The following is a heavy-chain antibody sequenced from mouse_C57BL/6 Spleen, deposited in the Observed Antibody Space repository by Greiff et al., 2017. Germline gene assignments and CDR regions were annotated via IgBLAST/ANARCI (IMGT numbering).Heavy chain of an antibody. V-gene: IGHV1-80*01. CDR3: AREGSYWYFDV. J-gene: IGHJ1*03. CDR1: GYAFSSYW. CDR2: IYPGDGDT. D-gene: IGHD1-1*01. Sequence: QVQLQQSGAELVKPGASVKISCKASGYAFSSYWMNWVKQRPGKGLEWIGQIYPGDGDTNYNGKFKGKATLTADKSSSTAYMQLSSLTSEDAAVYFCAREGSYWYFDVWGTGTTVTVSS.